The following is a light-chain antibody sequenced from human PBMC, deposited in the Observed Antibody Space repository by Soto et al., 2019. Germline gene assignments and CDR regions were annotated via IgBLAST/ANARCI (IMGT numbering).Light chain of an antibody. CDR1: QSVSSY. V-gene: IGKV3-11*01. Sequence: DIVLTQAPATLSLSPGERATLSCRASQSVSSYLAWYQQKPGQAPRLLIYDASNRATGIPARFSGSGSGAVFTLTISSLEPEDFAVYYCQQRVDWPLTFGGGTKVDIK. J-gene: IGKJ4*01. CDR2: DAS. CDR3: QQRVDWPLT.